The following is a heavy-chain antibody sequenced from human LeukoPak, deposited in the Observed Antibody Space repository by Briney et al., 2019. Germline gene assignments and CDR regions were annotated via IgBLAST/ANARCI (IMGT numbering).Heavy chain of an antibody. CDR1: GYSFTSYL. CDR3: TTYNQVWPDY. D-gene: IGHD2/OR15-2a*01. CDR2: IYPGDSDI. Sequence: ESLKISCKGSGYSFTSYLIAWVRQMPGKGLGWMGIIYPGDSDIKYSPSFQGQVTISAHKTISTAYPHCSSPNAAATAIYFYTTYNQVWPDYWGEGTLVSVSS. J-gene: IGHJ4*02. V-gene: IGHV5-51*01.